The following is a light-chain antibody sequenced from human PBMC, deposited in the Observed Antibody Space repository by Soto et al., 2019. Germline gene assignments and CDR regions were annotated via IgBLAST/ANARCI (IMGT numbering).Light chain of an antibody. Sequence: DIQMTQSPSTLSGSVGDRVTITCRASQTISSWLAWYQQKPGKXPXXLIYKASSLESGVPSRFSGGASGTDFTLTISSLHPDYFATDDCQHYNTYSTFGQGAKGDI. J-gene: IGKJ1*01. CDR1: QTISSW. CDR2: KAS. CDR3: QHYNTYST. V-gene: IGKV1-5*03.